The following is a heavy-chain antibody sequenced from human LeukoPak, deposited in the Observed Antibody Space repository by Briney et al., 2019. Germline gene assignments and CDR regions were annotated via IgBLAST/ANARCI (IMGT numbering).Heavy chain of an antibody. J-gene: IGHJ2*01. Sequence: GGSLRLSCAASGFTFSSYSMNWVRQAPGKGLEWVSSISSSSSYIYYADSVKGRFTISRDNAKNSLYLQMNSLRAEDTAVYYCARDRGSSPTKGLDLWGRGTLVTVSS. CDR3: ARDRGSSPTKGLDL. V-gene: IGHV3-21*01. CDR2: ISSSSSYI. CDR1: GFTFSSYS. D-gene: IGHD6-13*01.